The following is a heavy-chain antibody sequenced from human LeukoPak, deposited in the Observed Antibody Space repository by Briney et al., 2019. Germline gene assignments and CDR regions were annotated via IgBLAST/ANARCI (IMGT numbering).Heavy chain of an antibody. CDR2: ISGSGGST. V-gene: IGHV3-23*01. CDR3: ATSTSGWYRGPFDY. D-gene: IGHD6-19*01. CDR1: GFTFSSYA. Sequence: GGSPRLFCAASGFTFSSYAMRWVRQAPGKGLEWVSAISGSGGSTYYADSVKGRFTISRDNSKNTLYLQMNSLRAEDTAVYYCATSTSGWYRGPFDYWGQGTLVTVSS. J-gene: IGHJ4*02.